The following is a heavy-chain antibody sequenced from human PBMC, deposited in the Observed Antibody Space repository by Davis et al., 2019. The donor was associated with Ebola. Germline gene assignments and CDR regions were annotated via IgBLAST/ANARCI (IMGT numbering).Heavy chain of an antibody. D-gene: IGHD3-10*01. J-gene: IGHJ3*02. Sequence: PSETLSLTCAVYGGSFSGYYWSWIRQPPGKGLEWIGYIYYSGNTNYNPSLKSRVTISVDTSKNQFSLKLSSVTAADTAVYYCARGSELGGANDAFDIWGQGTMVTVSS. CDR2: IYYSGNT. V-gene: IGHV4-59*08. CDR1: GGSFSGYY. CDR3: ARGSELGGANDAFDI.